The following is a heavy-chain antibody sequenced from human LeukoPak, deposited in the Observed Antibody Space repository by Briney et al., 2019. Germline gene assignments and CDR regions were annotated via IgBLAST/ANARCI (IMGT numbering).Heavy chain of an antibody. CDR3: ARGDRWELLDY. V-gene: IGHV1-46*01. Sequence: GASVKVSCKASGYTFTSYYMHWLRQAPEQGLEWMGIINPSGGSTSYAQKFQGRVTMTRDTSTSTVYMELSSLRSEDTAVYYCARGDRWELLDYWGQGTLVTVSS. CDR1: GYTFTSYY. D-gene: IGHD1-26*01. J-gene: IGHJ4*02. CDR2: INPSGGST.